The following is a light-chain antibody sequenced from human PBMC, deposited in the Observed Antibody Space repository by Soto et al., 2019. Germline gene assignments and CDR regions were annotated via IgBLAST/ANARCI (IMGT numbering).Light chain of an antibody. V-gene: IGLV1-40*01. CDR3: QAYDYSLTASV. CDR2: GNR. CDR1: TSNLGAGYD. Sequence: QSVLKQPPSVSGAPGQRVTLSCTGNTSNLGAGYDVHWYQQLPGAAPKLVIFGNRNRPSGVPERFSGSKSGTSASLAITGLQAEDEADYYCQAYDYSLTASVFGGGTKVTVL. J-gene: IGLJ3*02.